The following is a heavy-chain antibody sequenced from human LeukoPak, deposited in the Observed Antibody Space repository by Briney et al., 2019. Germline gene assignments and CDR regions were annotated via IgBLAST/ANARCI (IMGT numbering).Heavy chain of an antibody. CDR1: GFTFSGAW. Sequence: GGSLRLSCAVSGFTFSGAWMSWVRQAPGKGLEWVGRIKSKTDGGTTDYAAPVKGRFTISRDDSEDTLYLQMNSLKTEDTAVYYCTTVGYTYGQFDYWGQGTLVTVSS. V-gene: IGHV3-15*01. J-gene: IGHJ4*02. CDR2: IKSKTDGGTT. CDR3: TTVGYTYGQFDY. D-gene: IGHD5-18*01.